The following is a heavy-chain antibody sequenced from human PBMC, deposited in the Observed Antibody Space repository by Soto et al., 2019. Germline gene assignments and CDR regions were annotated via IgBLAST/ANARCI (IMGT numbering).Heavy chain of an antibody. Sequence: SETLSLTCAVYGGSFSGYYWSWIRQPPGKGLEWIGEINHSGSTNYNPSLKSRVTISVDTSKNQFSLKLSSVTAADTAVYYCASGHPEHTAMVRGLDHWGQGTLVTVSS. V-gene: IGHV4-34*01. CDR1: GGSFSGYY. D-gene: IGHD5-18*01. J-gene: IGHJ4*02. CDR2: INHSGST. CDR3: ASGHPEHTAMVRGLDH.